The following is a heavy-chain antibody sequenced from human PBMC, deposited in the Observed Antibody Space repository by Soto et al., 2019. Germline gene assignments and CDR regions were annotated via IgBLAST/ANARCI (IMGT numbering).Heavy chain of an antibody. CDR1: GFTFSSFA. CDR2: ICGSGVTT. D-gene: IGHD2-2*01. J-gene: IGHJ4*02. CDR3: AKGTSASCYSAFGY. V-gene: IGHV3-23*01. Sequence: PGGSLRLSCAASGFTFSSFAMGWVRRAPGKRLEWVSSICGSGVTTWYADSVKGRFTISRDDSKNTVSLQMNSLTAAAPAVYYCAKGTSASCYSAFGYWGQGSLVTVSS.